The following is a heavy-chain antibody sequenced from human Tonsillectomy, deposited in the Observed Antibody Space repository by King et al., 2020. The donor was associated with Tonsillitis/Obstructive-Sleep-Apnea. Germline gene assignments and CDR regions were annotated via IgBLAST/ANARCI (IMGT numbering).Heavy chain of an antibody. J-gene: IGHJ4*02. CDR3: AREGGHGMGFDY. D-gene: IGHD3-16*01. V-gene: IGHV3-7*01. Sequence: VQLVESGGGLVQSGGSLRLSCAASGSTISSYWMSWVRQAPGKGLEWVANIKQDGSEKHYVDSVKGRFTISRDNAKNSLYLQLNSLRAEDTAVYYCAREGGHGMGFDYWGQGTLVTDSS. CDR2: IKQDGSEK. CDR1: GSTISSYW.